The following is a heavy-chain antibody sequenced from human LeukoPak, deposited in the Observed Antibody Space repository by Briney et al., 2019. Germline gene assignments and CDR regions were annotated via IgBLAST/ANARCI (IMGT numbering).Heavy chain of an antibody. Sequence: SETLSLTCAVYGGSFSGYYWSWIRQPPGKGLEWIGEINHSGSTNHNPSLKSRVTMSVDTSKNQFSLKLSSVTAADTAVYYCARGDILTGRYFDYWGQGTLVTVSS. V-gene: IGHV4-34*01. CDR3: ARGDILTGRYFDY. J-gene: IGHJ4*02. CDR1: GGSFSGYY. D-gene: IGHD3-9*01. CDR2: INHSGST.